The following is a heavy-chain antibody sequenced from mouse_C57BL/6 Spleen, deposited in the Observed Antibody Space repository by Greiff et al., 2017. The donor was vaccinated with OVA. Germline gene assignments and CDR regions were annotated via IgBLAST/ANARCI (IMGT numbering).Heavy chain of an antibody. J-gene: IGHJ4*01. D-gene: IGHD1-1*01. V-gene: IGHV1-55*01. CDR1: GYTFTSYW. CDR3: ARCYYGSSWDPYYAMDY. CDR2: IYPGSGST. Sequence: QVQLQQSGAELVKPGASVKMSCKASGYTFTSYWITWVKQRPGQGLEWIGDIYPGSGSTNYNEKFKSKATLTVDTSSSTAYMQLSSLTSEDSAVYYCARCYYGSSWDPYYAMDYWGQGTSVTVSS.